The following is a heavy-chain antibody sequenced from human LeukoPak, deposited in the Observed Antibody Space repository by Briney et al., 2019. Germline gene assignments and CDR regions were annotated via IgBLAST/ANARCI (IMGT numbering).Heavy chain of an antibody. CDR1: GGSISSGDYY. J-gene: IGHJ4*02. Sequence: PSQTLSLTCTVSGGSISSGDYYWSWIRQPPGKGLEWIGYIYHSGSTYYNPSLKSRVTISVDRSKNQFSLKLSSVTAADTAVYYCARDGLSGNGDYLDYWGQGTLVTVSS. CDR3: ARDGLSGNGDYLDY. V-gene: IGHV4-30-2*01. CDR2: IYHSGST. D-gene: IGHD3-10*01.